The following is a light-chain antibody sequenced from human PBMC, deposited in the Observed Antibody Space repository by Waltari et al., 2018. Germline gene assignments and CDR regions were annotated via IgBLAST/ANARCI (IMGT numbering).Light chain of an antibody. Sequence: DLQMTQSPTSLSASIGDRVTITCRASQGIENHLAWYQQKPGKAPQLLIHAASTLQSGVPSRFSGSGSGTDFTLTISSLQPEDVATYYCQKYNDVPQPFGGGTKVEI. V-gene: IGKV1-27*01. CDR2: AAS. CDR3: QKYNDVPQP. J-gene: IGKJ4*01. CDR1: QGIENH.